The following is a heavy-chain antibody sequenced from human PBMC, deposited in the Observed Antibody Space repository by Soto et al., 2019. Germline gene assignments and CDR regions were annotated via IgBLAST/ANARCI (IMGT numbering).Heavy chain of an antibody. CDR2: INHSGST. CDR1: GGSFSGYY. J-gene: IGHJ4*02. V-gene: IGHV4-34*01. CDR3: ARRETTGYSSSRYGVDY. D-gene: IGHD6-13*01. Sequence: KTSETLSLTCAVYGGSFSGYYWSWIRQPPGKGLEWIGEINHSGSTNYNPSLKSRVTISVDTSKNQFSLKLSSVTAADTAVYYCARRETTGYSSSRYGVDYWGQGTLVTVSS.